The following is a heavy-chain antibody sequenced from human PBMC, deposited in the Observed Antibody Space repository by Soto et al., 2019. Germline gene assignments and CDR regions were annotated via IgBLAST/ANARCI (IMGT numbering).Heavy chain of an antibody. J-gene: IGHJ4*02. CDR3: ARGPPRGSYDI. D-gene: IGHD3-10*01. CDR2: ISPILAAP. V-gene: IGHV1-69*06. Sequence: QVRLVQSGAEVKRPGSSVKVSCKASRGPFSDYPINWVRQAPGQGLEWMGGISPILAAPNYAPKFQGRVTITADKSTSTVYFEINSLTSGDTAVYCCARGPPRGSYDIWGQGTPVIVSS. CDR1: RGPFSDYP.